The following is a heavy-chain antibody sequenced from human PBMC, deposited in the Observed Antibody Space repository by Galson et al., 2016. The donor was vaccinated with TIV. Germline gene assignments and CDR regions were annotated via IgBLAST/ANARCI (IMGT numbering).Heavy chain of an antibody. CDR3: ARLRSCGGDCYYFDY. J-gene: IGHJ4*02. V-gene: IGHV3-20*01. CDR2: INWNGGST. D-gene: IGHD2-21*02. CDR1: GFTFDAYD. Sequence: SLRLSCAASGFTFDAYDMNWVRQAPGKGLEWVSGINWNGGSTGYADSVKGRFTISRDNAKNSLYLQMNSLRAEDTALYHWARLRSCGGDCYYFDYWGQGTLVTVSS.